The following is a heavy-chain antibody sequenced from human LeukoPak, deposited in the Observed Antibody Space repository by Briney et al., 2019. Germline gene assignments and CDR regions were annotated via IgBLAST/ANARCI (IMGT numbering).Heavy chain of an antibody. J-gene: IGHJ6*02. V-gene: IGHV4-61*08. CDR2: IYYSGST. CDR3: ARGGYCSGGSCYSFYYYGMDV. Sequence: PSETLSLTCTVSGGSISSGGYYWSWIRQHPGKGLEWIGYIYYSGSTNYNPSLKSRVTISVDTSKNQFSLKLSSVTAADTAVYYCARGGYCSGGSCYSFYYYGMDVWGQGTTVTVSS. CDR1: GGSISSGGYY. D-gene: IGHD2-15*01.